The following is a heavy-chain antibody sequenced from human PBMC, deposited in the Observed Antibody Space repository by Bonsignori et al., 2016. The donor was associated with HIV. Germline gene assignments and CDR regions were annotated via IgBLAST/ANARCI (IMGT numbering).Heavy chain of an antibody. Sequence: SLKISCGVSGFNFNEYAMHWVRQRPGEGLEWVASISRNNMEALYVPSVSGRFFISRDAATTSLFMEMRGLTTDDAALYFCAKDLDSSPTGACDIWGRGTWVTVSS. D-gene: IGHD2-21*01. CDR1: GFNFNEYA. J-gene: IGHJ3*02. V-gene: IGHV3-9*01. CDR2: ISRNNMEA. CDR3: AKDLDSSPTGACDI.